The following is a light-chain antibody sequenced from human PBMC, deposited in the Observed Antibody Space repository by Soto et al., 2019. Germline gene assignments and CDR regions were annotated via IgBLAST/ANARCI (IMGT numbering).Light chain of an antibody. Sequence: EIVMTQSPATLSVSPGEIATLSCRASQSVSSNLAWYQQKPGQAPRLLIYDASNRATGIPVRFSGSGSGTDYTLTVSSLEPEDFAVYYCQQRSNLPWTFGQGTKVDIK. CDR2: DAS. CDR1: QSVSSN. V-gene: IGKV3-11*01. J-gene: IGKJ1*01. CDR3: QQRSNLPWT.